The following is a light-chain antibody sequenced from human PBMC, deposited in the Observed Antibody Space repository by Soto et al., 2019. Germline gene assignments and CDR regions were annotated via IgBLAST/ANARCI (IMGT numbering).Light chain of an antibody. CDR2: EVN. CDR3: SSFASTHTYV. J-gene: IGLJ1*01. Sequence: QSALTQPASVSGSPGQSITISCTGTSSDVAFYNHVSWYQQHPGKAPKLLIYEVNNRPSGVSHRFSGSKSGNTASLTISGLQAEDEAGYYCSSFASTHTYVFGTGTKLTVL. V-gene: IGLV2-14*01. CDR1: SSDVAFYNH.